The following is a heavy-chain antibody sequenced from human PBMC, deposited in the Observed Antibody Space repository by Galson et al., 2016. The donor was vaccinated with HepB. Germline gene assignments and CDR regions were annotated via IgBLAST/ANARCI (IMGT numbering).Heavy chain of an antibody. CDR2: IFPSGST. CDR1: GASITSNHW. Sequence: ATLSLTCAVSGASITSNHWWSWVRQPPGKGLEWIGEIFPSGSTNYIPALRSRVSISLDKSENQFSLKMTSVTAADTAVYYCARQDLWSIEYWGQGILVTVSS. D-gene: IGHD2-21*01. V-gene: IGHV4-4*02. CDR3: ARQDLWSIEY. J-gene: IGHJ4*02.